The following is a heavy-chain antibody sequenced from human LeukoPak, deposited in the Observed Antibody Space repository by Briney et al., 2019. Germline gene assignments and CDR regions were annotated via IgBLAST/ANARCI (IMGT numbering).Heavy chain of an antibody. CDR2: ISYDGSNK. D-gene: IGHD3/OR15-3a*01. CDR3: AKVWTAYSDDYFDY. V-gene: IGHV3-30*07. Sequence: GGSLRLSCAASGFTFSSYAMHWVRQAPGKGLEWVAVISYDGSNKYYADSVKGRFTISRDNSKNTLYLQMNSLRAEDTAVYYCAKVWTAYSDDYFDYWGQGTLVTVSS. J-gene: IGHJ4*02. CDR1: GFTFSSYA.